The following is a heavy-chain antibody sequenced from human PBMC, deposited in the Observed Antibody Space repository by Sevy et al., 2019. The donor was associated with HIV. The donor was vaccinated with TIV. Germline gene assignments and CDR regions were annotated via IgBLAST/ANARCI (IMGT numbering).Heavy chain of an antibody. Sequence: GESLKISCAASGFTFSSYWMNWVRQAPGKGLVWVSRLSSDGSTTIYADSVKGRFTISRDNAKNTLYLQINSLRAEDTAVYYCTRVYDITWNGNYFDYWGQGTLVTVSS. D-gene: IGHD1-1*01. V-gene: IGHV3-74*01. CDR3: TRVYDITWNGNYFDY. CDR2: LSSDGSTT. J-gene: IGHJ4*02. CDR1: GFTFSSYW.